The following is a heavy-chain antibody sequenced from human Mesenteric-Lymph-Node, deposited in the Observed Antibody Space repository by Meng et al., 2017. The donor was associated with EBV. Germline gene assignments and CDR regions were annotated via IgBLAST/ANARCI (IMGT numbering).Heavy chain of an antibody. CDR3: AGCGFYYPFDY. CDR1: GGLISSSAFY. J-gene: IGHJ4*02. D-gene: IGHD3-22*01. Sequence: QRQLLESGPVVVKPWETLSLTCTASGGLISSSAFYWVWLRPAPGQGLQWSWRVSYSGTNSYKTYLRSRDTTSEDSSKKQFSLRLSFLTDADTTIYYCAGCGFYYPFDYWGQGTLVTVSS. CDR2: VSYSGTN. V-gene: IGHV4-39*07.